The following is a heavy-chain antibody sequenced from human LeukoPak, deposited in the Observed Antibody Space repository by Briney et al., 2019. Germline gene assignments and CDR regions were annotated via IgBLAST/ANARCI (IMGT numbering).Heavy chain of an antibody. J-gene: IGHJ4*02. CDR3: ARVGSGSYRNLEYYFDY. CDR2: ISAYNGNT. D-gene: IGHD1-26*01. V-gene: IGHV1-18*01. CDR1: GYTFTSYG. Sequence: ASVKVSCKASGYTFTSYGISWVRQARGQGLEWMGWISAYNGNTNYAQKLQGRFTMTTDTSTSTAYMELRSLRSDDTAVYYCARVGSGSYRNLEYYFDYWGQGTLVTVSS.